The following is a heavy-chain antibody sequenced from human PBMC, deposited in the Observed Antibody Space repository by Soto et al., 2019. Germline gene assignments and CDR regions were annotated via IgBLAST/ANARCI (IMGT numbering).Heavy chain of an antibody. CDR3: ARDSWSSSSLDYYYSGMDV. J-gene: IGHJ6*02. CDR1: GGSVSSGSYY. V-gene: IGHV4-61*01. Sequence: PSETLSLTCTVFGGSVSSGSYYWSWIRQPPGKGLEWIGYIYYSGSTNYNPSLKSRVTISVDTSKNQFSLKLSSVTAADTAVYYCARDSWSSSSLDYYYSGMDVWGQGTTVTVSS. CDR2: IYYSGST. D-gene: IGHD6-6*01.